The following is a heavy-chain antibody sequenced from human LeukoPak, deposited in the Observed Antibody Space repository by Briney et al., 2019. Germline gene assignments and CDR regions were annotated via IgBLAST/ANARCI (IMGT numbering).Heavy chain of an antibody. J-gene: IGHJ4*02. D-gene: IGHD1-26*01. CDR3: AKGLRPLVGANWPVDY. V-gene: IGHV3-33*06. Sequence: GGSLRLSCAASGFTFSSYGMHWVRQAPGKGLEWVAVIWYDGSNKYYADSVKGRFTISRDNSKNTLYLQMNSLRAEDTAVYYCAKGLRPLVGANWPVDYWGQGTLVTVSS. CDR2: IWYDGSNK. CDR1: GFTFSSYG.